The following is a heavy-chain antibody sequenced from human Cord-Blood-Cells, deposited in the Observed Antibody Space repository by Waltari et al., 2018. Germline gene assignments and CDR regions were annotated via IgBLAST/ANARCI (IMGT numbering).Heavy chain of an antibody. J-gene: IGHJ4*02. Sequence: QVQLVQSGAEVKKPGASVKVSCKASGYTFTSYAMHWVRQAPGQRLEWMGWINAGNGNTKYSQKFQGRVTITRDTSASTAYMELSSLRSEDTAVYYCARRGVGLGTAVDYWGQGTLVTVSS. CDR1: GYTFTSYA. CDR3: ARRGVGLGTAVDY. D-gene: IGHD3-10*01. V-gene: IGHV1-3*01. CDR2: INAGNGNT.